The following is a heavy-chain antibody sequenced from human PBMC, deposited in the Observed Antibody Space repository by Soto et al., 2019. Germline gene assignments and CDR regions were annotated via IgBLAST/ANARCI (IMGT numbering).Heavy chain of an antibody. V-gene: IGHV4-34*01. J-gene: IGHJ2*01. Sequence: QVQLQQWGAGLLKPSETLSLTCAVYGGSFSGYYWSWIRQPPGKGLEWIGEINHSGSTNYNPSLKSRVTISVDTSKTQFSLKLRSVTAADTAVYYCARLGPYCSGGSCYSAWYFDLWGRGTLVTVSS. D-gene: IGHD2-15*01. CDR1: GGSFSGYY. CDR3: ARLGPYCSGGSCYSAWYFDL. CDR2: INHSGST.